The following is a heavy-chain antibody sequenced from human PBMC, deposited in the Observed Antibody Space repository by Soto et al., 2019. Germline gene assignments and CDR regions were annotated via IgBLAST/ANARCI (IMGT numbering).Heavy chain of an antibody. V-gene: IGHV1-69*13. Sequence: SVKVSCKASGGTFSSYAISWVRQAPGQGFEWMGGIIPIFGTANYAQKFQGRVTITADESTSTAYMELSSLRSEDTAVYYCASYDYGDYGYYYYGMDVWGQGTTVTVSS. CDR2: IIPIFGTA. D-gene: IGHD4-17*01. J-gene: IGHJ6*02. CDR1: GGTFSSYA. CDR3: ASYDYGDYGYYYYGMDV.